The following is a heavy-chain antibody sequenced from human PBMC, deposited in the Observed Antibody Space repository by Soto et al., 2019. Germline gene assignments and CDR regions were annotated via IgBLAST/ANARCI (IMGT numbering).Heavy chain of an antibody. V-gene: IGHV1-18*04. D-gene: IGHD3-22*01. CDR1: GYSFATSG. Sequence: QVKLVQSGTEVKQPGASMKVSCKASGYSFATSGISWVRQAPGQGLEWMGWISAYNGNTNYDQKLQDRVTMTTDTSTSTAYLELRNLRSDDTAVYYCARAGQYYDSSGYANRGQGSLVTVSS. J-gene: IGHJ4*02. CDR2: ISAYNGNT. CDR3: ARAGQYYDSSGYAN.